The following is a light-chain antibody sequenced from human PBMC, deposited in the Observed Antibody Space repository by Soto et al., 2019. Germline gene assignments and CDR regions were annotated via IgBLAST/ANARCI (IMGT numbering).Light chain of an antibody. J-gene: IGKJ1*01. CDR3: QQYDSFPRT. CDR1: QSISNW. CDR2: KAS. V-gene: IGKV1-5*03. Sequence: DIQMTQSPSTLSASVGDRVTITCRASQSISNWLDWYQQKPGKAPKLLIYKASSLESGVPSRFSGSGSGTEFTLSIRHLQPYDFATYYCQQYDSFPRTFGQGTKVEIK.